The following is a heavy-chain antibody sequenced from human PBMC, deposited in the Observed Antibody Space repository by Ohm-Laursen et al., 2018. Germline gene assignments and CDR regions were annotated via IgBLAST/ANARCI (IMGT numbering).Heavy chain of an antibody. J-gene: IGHJ4*02. V-gene: IGHV3-72*01. CDR3: AKSGSTRDFDY. CDR2: TRNKANSYTT. CDR1: GFTFSSYW. D-gene: IGHD3-10*01. Sequence: GSLRLSCSASGFTFSSYWMSWVRQAPGKGLEWVGRTRNKANSYTTEYAASVKGRFTISRDDSKNSMYLQMNSLKTEDTAVYYCAKSGSTRDFDYGGQGTLVTVSS.